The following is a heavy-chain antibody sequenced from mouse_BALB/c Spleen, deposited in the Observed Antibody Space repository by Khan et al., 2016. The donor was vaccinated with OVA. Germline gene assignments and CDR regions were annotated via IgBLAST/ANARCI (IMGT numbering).Heavy chain of an antibody. Sequence: EVQLVESGGGLVQPGGSRKLSCAASGFTFSNFGMHWVRQAPKKGLEWVAYISSGSSTIYYVDTVKGRFTISRDNPKNTLFLQMTSLRSEDTAIYDCAISWGDFHWCINVWGAGTSVTVSS. CDR2: ISSGSSTI. CDR1: GFTFSNFG. D-gene: IGHD2-13*01. J-gene: IGHJ1*01. CDR3: AISWGDFHWCINV. V-gene: IGHV5-17*02.